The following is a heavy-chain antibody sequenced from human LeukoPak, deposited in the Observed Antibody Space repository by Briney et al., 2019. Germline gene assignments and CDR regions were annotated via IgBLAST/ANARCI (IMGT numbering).Heavy chain of an antibody. D-gene: IGHD1-26*01. V-gene: IGHV3-64*01. Sequence: GGSLRPSCAASGFTFSSYAMHWVRQAPGKGLEYVSGISNNGGSTYYANSVKGRFTISRDNSKNTLYLQMGSLRAEDMAVYYCARGQVGAINDAFDIWGQGTMVTVSS. CDR3: ARGQVGAINDAFDI. J-gene: IGHJ3*02. CDR1: GFTFSSYA. CDR2: ISNNGGST.